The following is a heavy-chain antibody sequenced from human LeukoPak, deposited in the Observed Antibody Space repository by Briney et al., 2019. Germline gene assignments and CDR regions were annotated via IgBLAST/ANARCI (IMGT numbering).Heavy chain of an antibody. CDR1: GYTFTGYY. CDR2: INPNSGGT. J-gene: IGHJ4*02. V-gene: IGHV1-2*02. CDR3: ARGGSHLDY. Sequence: GASVKVSCKASGYTFTGYYMHWVRQAPGQGLEWMGWINPNSGGTNYAQKFQGRVTMTRDTSTSTVYMELSSLRSEDTAVYYCARGGSHLDYWGQGTLVTVSS. D-gene: IGHD3-10*01.